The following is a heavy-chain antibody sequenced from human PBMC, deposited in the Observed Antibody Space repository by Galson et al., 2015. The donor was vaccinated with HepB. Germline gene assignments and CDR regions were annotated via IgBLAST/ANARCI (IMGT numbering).Heavy chain of an antibody. V-gene: IGHV3-74*01. CDR2: INSDGSST. CDR3: AREMLMVIPTDAFDI. Sequence: SLRLSCAASGFTFSSYWMHWVRQAPGKGLVWVSRINSDGSSTSYADSVKGRFTISRDNAKNTLYLQMNSLRAEDTAVYYCAREMLMVIPTDAFDIWGQGTMVTVSS. D-gene: IGHD3-22*01. CDR1: GFTFSSYW. J-gene: IGHJ3*02.